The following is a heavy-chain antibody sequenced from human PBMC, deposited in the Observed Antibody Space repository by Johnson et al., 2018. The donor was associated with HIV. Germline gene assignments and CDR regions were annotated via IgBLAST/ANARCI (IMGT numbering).Heavy chain of an antibody. CDR3: AVVQWLPDDVFNI. CDR2: IKSDGSST. J-gene: IGHJ3*02. D-gene: IGHD3-22*01. CDR1: GFSFSNYW. V-gene: IGHV3-74*01. Sequence: VQLVESGGGLVQPGGSLRLSCAVSGFSFSNYWMEWVRQAPGKGLVWVSRIKSDGSSTSYADSVKGRFTISRDNAKNTLYLQMDSLGAEDSAVYYCAVVQWLPDDVFNIWGQGTMVTVSS.